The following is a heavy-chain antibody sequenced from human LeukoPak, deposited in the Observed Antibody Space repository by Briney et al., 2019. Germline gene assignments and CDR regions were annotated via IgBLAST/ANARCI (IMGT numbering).Heavy chain of an antibody. CDR2: TYYRSKWYN. CDR3: ARDPSPSRQWLANYYYYGMDV. V-gene: IGHV6-1*01. D-gene: IGHD6-19*01. CDR1: GDSVSSNSAA. Sequence: SQTLSLTCAISGDSVSSNSAAWNWIRQSPSRGLEWLGRTYYRSKWYNDYAVSVKSRITINPDTSKNQFSLQLNSVTPEDTAVYYCARDPSPSRQWLANYYYYGMDVWGQGTTVTVSS. J-gene: IGHJ6*02.